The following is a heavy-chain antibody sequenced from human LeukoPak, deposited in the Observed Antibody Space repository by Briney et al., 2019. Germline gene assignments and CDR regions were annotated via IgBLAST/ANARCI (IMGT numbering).Heavy chain of an antibody. CDR1: GYTFTSYG. CDR2: IIPILGIA. D-gene: IGHD2-15*01. CDR3: ASEPLGYCSGGSCYGVDY. Sequence: SVKVSCKASGYTFTSYGISWVRQAPGQGLEWMGRIIPILGIANYAQKFQGRVTITADKSTSTAYMELSSLRSEDTAVYYCASEPLGYCSGGSCYGVDYWGQGTLVTVSS. J-gene: IGHJ4*02. V-gene: IGHV1-69*04.